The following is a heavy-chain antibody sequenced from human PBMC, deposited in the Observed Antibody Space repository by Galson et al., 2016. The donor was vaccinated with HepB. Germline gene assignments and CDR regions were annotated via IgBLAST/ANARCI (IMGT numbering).Heavy chain of an antibody. CDR3: ARAPPPGVRFLEWLLEPLDYYYGMDV. CDR1: GYTFKAYA. CDR2: ISAYSGNT. V-gene: IGHV1-18*04. Sequence: SVKVSCKASGYTFKAYAISWVRQAPGQGPEWMGWISAYSGNTKYAQKLQGRVTMNTDTSTSTAYMELRSLRSDDTAVYYCARAPPPGVRFLEWLLEPLDYYYGMDVWGQGTTVTVSS. J-gene: IGHJ6*02. D-gene: IGHD3-3*01.